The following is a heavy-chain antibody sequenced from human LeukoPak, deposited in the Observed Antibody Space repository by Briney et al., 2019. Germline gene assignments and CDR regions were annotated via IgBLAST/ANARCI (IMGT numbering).Heavy chain of an antibody. CDR1: GFTFSSYA. V-gene: IGHV3-30*04. D-gene: IGHD6-19*01. CDR3: ARGGGSGWYNWFDP. CDR2: ISYDGSNK. J-gene: IGHJ5*02. Sequence: GGSLRLSCAASGFTFSSYAMHWVRQASGKGLEWVAVISYDGSNKYYADSVKGRFTISRDNSKNTLYLQMNSLRAEDTAVYYCARGGGSGWYNWFDPWGQGTLVTVSS.